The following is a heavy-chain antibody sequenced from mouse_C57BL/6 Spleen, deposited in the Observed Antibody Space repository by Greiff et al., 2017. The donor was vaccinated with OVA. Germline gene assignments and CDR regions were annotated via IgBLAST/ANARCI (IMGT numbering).Heavy chain of an antibody. CDR2: IDPSDSYT. J-gene: IGHJ4*01. Sequence: QVQLKQPGAELVMPGASVKLSCKASGYTFTSYWMHWVKPRPGQGLEWIGEIDPSDSYTNYNQKFKGKSTLTVDKSSSTAYMQLSSLTSEDSAVYYCARGGLLAMDYWGQGTSVTVSS. D-gene: IGHD6-1*01. CDR3: ARGGLLAMDY. CDR1: GYTFTSYW. V-gene: IGHV1-69*01.